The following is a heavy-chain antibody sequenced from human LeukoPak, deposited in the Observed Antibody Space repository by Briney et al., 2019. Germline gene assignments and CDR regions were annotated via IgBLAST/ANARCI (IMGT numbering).Heavy chain of an antibody. CDR2: IFHTGSP. J-gene: IGHJ3*02. D-gene: IGHD3-3*01. CDR3: ARGSITVVPAFDI. V-gene: IGHV4-59*02. Sequence: PSETLSLTCTLSGGSVSTYYWSWIRQPPGKGLEWIGYIFHTGSPSYNPSLKSRGTMSVDTSKNQFSLKLNSVTAADTAVYYCARGSITVVPAFDIWGQGTMVTVSS. CDR1: GGSVSTYY.